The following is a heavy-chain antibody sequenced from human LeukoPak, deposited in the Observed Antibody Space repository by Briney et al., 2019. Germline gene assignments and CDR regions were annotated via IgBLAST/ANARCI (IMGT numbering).Heavy chain of an antibody. CDR2: IIPILGIA. V-gene: IGHV1-69*04. CDR3: ARHDYISYGMDV. Sequence: ASVKVSCKASGGTFSSYAISWVRQAPGQGLEWMGRIIPILGIANYAQKFQGRVTITADKSTSTAYMELSSLGSEDTAVYYCARHDYISYGMDVWGQGTTVTVSS. D-gene: IGHD4-4*01. CDR1: GGTFSSYA. J-gene: IGHJ6*02.